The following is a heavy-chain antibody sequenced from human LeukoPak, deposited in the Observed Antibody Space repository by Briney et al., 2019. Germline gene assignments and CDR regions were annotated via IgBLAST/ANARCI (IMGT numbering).Heavy chain of an antibody. J-gene: IGHJ4*02. CDR1: GGTFSNYA. D-gene: IGHD2-21*02. Sequence: SVKVSCKASGGTFSNYAFSWVRQAPGQGLEWMGGIIPIFGTTNYAQKFQGRVTITADESTTTAYMELSSLRSEDTAVYYCAANGYCGTDCYYHFDYWGQGTLVTASS. V-gene: IGHV1-69*13. CDR3: AANGYCGTDCYYHFDY. CDR2: IIPIFGTT.